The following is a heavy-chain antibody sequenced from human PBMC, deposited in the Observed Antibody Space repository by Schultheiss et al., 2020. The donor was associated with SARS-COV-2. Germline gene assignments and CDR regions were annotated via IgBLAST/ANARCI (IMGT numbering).Heavy chain of an antibody. CDR1: GGTFSSYD. J-gene: IGHJ5*02. CDR2: IIPIFGTA. V-gene: IGHV1-69*05. Sequence: SVKVSCKASGGTFSSYDINWVRQATGQGLEWMGGIIPIFGTANYAQKFQGRVTMTRNTSISTAYMELSRLRSDDTAVYYCARIPGAWGWFDPWGQGTLVTVSS. D-gene: IGHD3-16*01. CDR3: ARIPGAWGWFDP.